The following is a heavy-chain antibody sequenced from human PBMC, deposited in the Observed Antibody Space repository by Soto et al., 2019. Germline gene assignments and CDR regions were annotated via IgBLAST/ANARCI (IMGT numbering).Heavy chain of an antibody. CDR3: ARVRDGYGENFDY. Sequence: ASVKFSCKASGGTFSSYAISWVRQAPGQGLEWMGGIIPIFGTANYAQKFQGRVMITAGESTSTAYMELSSLRSEDTAVYYCARVRDGYGENFDYWGQGTLVTVS. CDR1: GGTFSSYA. CDR2: IIPIFGTA. V-gene: IGHV1-69*13. D-gene: IGHD5-12*01. J-gene: IGHJ4*02.